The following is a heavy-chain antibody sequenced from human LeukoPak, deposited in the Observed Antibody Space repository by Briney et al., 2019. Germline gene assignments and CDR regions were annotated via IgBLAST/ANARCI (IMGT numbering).Heavy chain of an antibody. CDR3: ARSFDGYNLYFDY. J-gene: IGHJ4*02. V-gene: IGHV4-59*01. CDR2: IYYSGST. CDR1: GGSISSYY. D-gene: IGHD5-24*01. Sequence: SETLSLTCTVSGGSISSYYWSWIRQPPGKGLEWIGYIYYSGSTNYNPSLKSRVTISVDTSKNQFSLKLSSVTAADTAVYYCARSFDGYNLYFDYWGQGTLVTVSS.